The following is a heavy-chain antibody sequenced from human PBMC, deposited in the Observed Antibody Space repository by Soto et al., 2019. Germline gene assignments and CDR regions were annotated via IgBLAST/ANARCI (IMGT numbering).Heavy chain of an antibody. D-gene: IGHD6-6*01. CDR3: AREMEQLVLPSGYHYYYMDV. Sequence: GGSLRLSCAASGFTFSSYWMSWVRQAPGKGLEWVANIKQDGSEKYYVDSVKGRFTISRDNAKNSLYLQMNSLRAEDTAVYYCAREMEQLVLPSGYHYYYMDVWGKGTTVTVSS. CDR1: GFTFSSYW. CDR2: IKQDGSEK. V-gene: IGHV3-7*01. J-gene: IGHJ6*03.